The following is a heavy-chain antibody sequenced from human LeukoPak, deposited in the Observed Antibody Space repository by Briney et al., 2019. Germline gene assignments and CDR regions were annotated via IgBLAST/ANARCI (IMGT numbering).Heavy chain of an antibody. CDR2: ISSSSSYI. CDR3: ARDVHSSGWEFDY. J-gene: IGHJ4*02. D-gene: IGHD6-19*01. CDR1: GFTFSSYS. Sequence: GGSLRLSCAASGFTFSSYSMNWVRQAPGKGLEWVSSISSSSSYIYYADSVKGRFTISRDNSKNTLYLQMNSLRAEDTAVYYCARDVHSSGWEFDYWGQGTLVTVSS. V-gene: IGHV3-21*01.